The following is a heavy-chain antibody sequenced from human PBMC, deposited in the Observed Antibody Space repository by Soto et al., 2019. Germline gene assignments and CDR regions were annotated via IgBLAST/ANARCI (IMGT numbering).Heavy chain of an antibody. V-gene: IGHV5-51*01. CDR2: IYPGDSDT. J-gene: IGHJ3*02. CDR1: GYSFSSYW. Sequence: PGESLTISCKASGYSFSSYWIAWVRQMPGKGLECMGIIYPGDSDTRYSPSFQGQVTISADKSIRTAFLQWSSLKASDTAMYYCARHRSYFFDSSGNSAFDIWGQGTLVTVSS. CDR3: ARHRSYFFDSSGNSAFDI. D-gene: IGHD3-22*01.